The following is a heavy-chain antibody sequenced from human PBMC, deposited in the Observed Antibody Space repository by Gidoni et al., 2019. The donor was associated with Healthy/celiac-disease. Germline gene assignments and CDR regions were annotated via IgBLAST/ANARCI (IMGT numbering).Heavy chain of an antibody. CDR3: TTDFGWFGPPLDYGMDV. CDR2: IKSKTDGGTT. J-gene: IGHJ6*02. Sequence: EVQLVESGGGLVKPGGSLRLSCAASGFTFSNAWMNWVRQAPGKGLEWVGRIKSKTDGGTTDYAAPVKGRFTISRDDSKNTLYLQMNSLKTEDTAVYYCTTDFGWFGPPLDYGMDVWGQGTTVTVSS. D-gene: IGHD3-10*01. V-gene: IGHV3-15*07. CDR1: GFTFSNAW.